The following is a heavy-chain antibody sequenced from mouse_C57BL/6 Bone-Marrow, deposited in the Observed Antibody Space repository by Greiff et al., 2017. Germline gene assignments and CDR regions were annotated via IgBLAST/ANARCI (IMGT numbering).Heavy chain of an antibody. CDR3: ARPLLGDDEGYAMDY. J-gene: IGHJ4*01. D-gene: IGHD2-10*02. Sequence: LQESGPGLVKPSQSLSLTCSVTGYSITSGYYWNWIRQFPGNKLEWMGYISYDGSNNYNPSLKNRISITRDTSKTQFFLKLKSETTEDTATDYCARPLLGDDEGYAMDYWGQGTSVTVSS. CDR2: ISYDGSN. V-gene: IGHV3-6*01. CDR1: GYSITSGYY.